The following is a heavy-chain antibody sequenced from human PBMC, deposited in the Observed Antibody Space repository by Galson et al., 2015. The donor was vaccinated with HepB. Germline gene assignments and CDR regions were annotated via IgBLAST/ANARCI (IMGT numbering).Heavy chain of an antibody. CDR3: AKEYSSSSGYYYYYGMDV. CDR1: GFTFSSYG. Sequence: SLRLSCAASGFTFSSYGMHWVRQAPGKGLEWVAVISYDGSNKYYADSVKGRFTISRDNSKNTLYLQMNSLRAEDTAVYYCAKEYSSSSGYYYYYGMDVWGQGTTVTVSS. CDR2: ISYDGSNK. J-gene: IGHJ6*02. D-gene: IGHD6-6*01. V-gene: IGHV3-30*18.